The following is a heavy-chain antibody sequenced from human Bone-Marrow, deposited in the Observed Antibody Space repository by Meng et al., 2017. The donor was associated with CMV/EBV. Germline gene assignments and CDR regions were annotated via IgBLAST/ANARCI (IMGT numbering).Heavy chain of an antibody. CDR1: GGSISSSSYY. J-gene: IGHJ6*02. CDR2: IYYSGST. CDR3: ASQYYYYGMDV. D-gene: IGHD2/OR15-2a*01. V-gene: IGHV4-39*07. Sequence: SETLSLTCTVSGGSISSSSYYWGWIRQPPGKGLEWIGSIYYSGSTYYNPSLKSRVTISVDTSKNQFSLKLSSVTAADTAVYYCASQYYYYGMDVWGHGTTVTVSS.